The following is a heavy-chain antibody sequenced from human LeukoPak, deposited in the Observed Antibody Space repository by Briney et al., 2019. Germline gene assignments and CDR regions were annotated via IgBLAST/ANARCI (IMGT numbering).Heavy chain of an antibody. V-gene: IGHV3-53*01. CDR2: IYSGGST. CDR1: GFTVSSNY. Sequence: GGSLRLSCAASGFTVSSNYMSWVRQAPGKGLEWVSVIYSGGSTYYADSVKGRFTISRDNSKNTLYLQMNSLRAEDTAVYYCAKERTPVNCSSTSCYYYYYGMDVWGQGTTVTVSS. CDR3: AKERTPVNCSSTSCYYYYYGMDV. J-gene: IGHJ6*02. D-gene: IGHD2-2*01.